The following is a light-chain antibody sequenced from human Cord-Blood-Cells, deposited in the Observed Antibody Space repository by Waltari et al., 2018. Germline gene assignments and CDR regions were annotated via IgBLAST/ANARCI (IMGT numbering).Light chain of an antibody. Sequence: DIVMTQSPLSLPVTPGEPASISCRSSQILLHRNGYNYLDWYLQKPGQSQQLLIYLGSNRASGVPDRFSGSGSGTYFTLKISRVEAEDVGVYYCMQALQTPPTFGQGTKVEIK. CDR2: LGS. J-gene: IGKJ1*01. CDR1: QILLHRNGYNY. V-gene: IGKV2-28*01. CDR3: MQALQTPPT.